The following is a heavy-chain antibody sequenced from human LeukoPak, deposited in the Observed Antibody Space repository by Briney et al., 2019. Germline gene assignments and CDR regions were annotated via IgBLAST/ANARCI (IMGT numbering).Heavy chain of an antibody. CDR3: AVEVRESVSLINGDC. D-gene: IGHD3-10*01. J-gene: IGHJ4*02. CDR2: IYYNGAT. CDR1: GDSISSSNYY. Sequence: SETLSLTCTVSGDSISSSNYYWGWIRQPPGKGLEWIGTIYYNGATQYNPSLRSRVTMSVDTSQNQFSLKLTSVTAADMAVYYCAVEVRESVSLINGDCWGQGTLVTVSS. V-gene: IGHV4-39*07.